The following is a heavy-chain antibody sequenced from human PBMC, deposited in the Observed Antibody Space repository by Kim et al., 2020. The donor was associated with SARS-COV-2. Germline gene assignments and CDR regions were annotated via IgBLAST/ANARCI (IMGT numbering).Heavy chain of an antibody. D-gene: IGHD6-19*01. CDR1: GGSISSGGYY. Sequence: SETLSLTCTVSGGSISSGGYYWSWIRQHPGKGLEWIGYIYYSGSTYYNPSLKSRVTISVDTSKNQFSLKLSSVTAADTAVYYCARNSAVAGARGYYYGMDVWGQGTTVTVSS. CDR3: ARNSAVAGARGYYYGMDV. V-gene: IGHV4-31*03. CDR2: IYYSGST. J-gene: IGHJ6*02.